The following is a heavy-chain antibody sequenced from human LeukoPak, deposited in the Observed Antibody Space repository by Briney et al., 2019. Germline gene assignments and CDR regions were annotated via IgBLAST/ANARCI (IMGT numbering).Heavy chain of an antibody. V-gene: IGHV4-39*07. CDR1: GGSISSSSYY. CDR3: ARKGQWLPTGAFDI. Sequence: SETLSLTCTVSGGSISSSSYYWGWIRQPPGKGLEWIGSIYYSGSTYYNPSLKSRVTISVDTSKNQFSLKLSSVTAADTAVYYCARKGQWLPTGAFDIWGQGTMVTVSS. J-gene: IGHJ3*02. D-gene: IGHD6-19*01. CDR2: IYYSGST.